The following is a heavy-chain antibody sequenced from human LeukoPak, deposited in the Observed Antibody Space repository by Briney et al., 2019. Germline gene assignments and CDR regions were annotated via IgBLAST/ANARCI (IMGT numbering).Heavy chain of an antibody. J-gene: IGHJ4*02. V-gene: IGHV4-30-4*01. D-gene: IGHD6-19*01. Sequence: SETLSLTCTVSGGSISSGDYYWSWIRQPPGKGLEWIGYIYYSGSTYYNPSLKSRVTISVDTSKNQFSLKLSSVTAADTAVYYCARQAVAGNPPYFDYWGQGTLVTVSS. CDR2: IYYSGST. CDR1: GGSISSGDYY. CDR3: ARQAVAGNPPYFDY.